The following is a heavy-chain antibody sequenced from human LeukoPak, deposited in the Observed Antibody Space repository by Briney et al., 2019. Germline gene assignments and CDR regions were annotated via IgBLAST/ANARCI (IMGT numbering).Heavy chain of an antibody. J-gene: IGHJ4*02. CDR2: INPSGGST. CDR3: ARGGSIVGATVIFDY. D-gene: IGHD1-26*01. V-gene: IGHV1-46*01. CDR1: GYTFTSYY. Sequence: ASVKVSCKASGYTFTSYYMHWVRQAPGQGLEWMGIINPSGGSTSYAQKFQGRVTMTRDTSTSTVYMELSSLRSEDTAVYYCARGGSIVGATVIFDYWGQGTLVTVSS.